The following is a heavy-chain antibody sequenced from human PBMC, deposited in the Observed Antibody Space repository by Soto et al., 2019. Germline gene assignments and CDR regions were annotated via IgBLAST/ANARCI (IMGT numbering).Heavy chain of an antibody. D-gene: IGHD3-9*01. Sequence: QVQLQESGPGLVKPSQTLSLTCTVSGGSISSGDYYWSWIRQPPGKGLEWIGYIYYSGSTYYNPSLKSRVTLSVDTSKTPFSLKLSSVTAADTAVYYCARDHYVYDILTGYGYYYGMDVWGQGTMVTVSS. CDR1: GGSISSGDYY. J-gene: IGHJ6*02. CDR3: ARDHYVYDILTGYGYYYGMDV. CDR2: IYYSGST. V-gene: IGHV4-30-4*01.